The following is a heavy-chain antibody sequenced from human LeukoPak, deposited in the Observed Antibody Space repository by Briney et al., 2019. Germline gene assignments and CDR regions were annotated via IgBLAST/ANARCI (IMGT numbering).Heavy chain of an antibody. J-gene: IGHJ3*02. V-gene: IGHV1-18*03. CDR2: ISAYNGNT. CDR1: GYTFTSYG. Sequence: ASVKVSCKASGYTFTSYGISWVRQAPGQGLEWMGWISAYNGNTNYAQKLQGRVTMTTDTSTSTAYMELRSLRSDDMAVYYCARGLDYYDSSGIDAFDIWGQGTMVTVSS. D-gene: IGHD3-22*01. CDR3: ARGLDYYDSSGIDAFDI.